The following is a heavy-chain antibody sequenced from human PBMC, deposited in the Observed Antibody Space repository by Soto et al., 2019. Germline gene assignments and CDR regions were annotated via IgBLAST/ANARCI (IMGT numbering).Heavy chain of an antibody. Sequence: SVKVSCKASGGTFSSYAISWVRQAPGQGLEWTGGIIPIFGTANYAQKFQGRVTITADESTSTAYMELSSLRSEDTAVYYCARGENRYYYDSSGHAFDIWGQGTMVTVSS. CDR2: IIPIFGTA. J-gene: IGHJ3*02. CDR1: GGTFSSYA. D-gene: IGHD3-22*01. V-gene: IGHV1-69*13. CDR3: ARGENRYYYDSSGHAFDI.